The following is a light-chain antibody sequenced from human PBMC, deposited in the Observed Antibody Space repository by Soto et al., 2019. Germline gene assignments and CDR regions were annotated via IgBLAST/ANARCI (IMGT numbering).Light chain of an antibody. V-gene: IGKV1-5*02. Sequence: IQMTQSPSTLPASVGDTVITICRARQSISNWLAWYLQKPGTAPKVLIYHASNLQSGDPSRFSGSGSGTEFTLTISSLQPDDFATYYCQQYNSYSFGQGTKVDI. J-gene: IGKJ1*01. CDR1: QSISNW. CDR3: QQYNSYS. CDR2: HAS.